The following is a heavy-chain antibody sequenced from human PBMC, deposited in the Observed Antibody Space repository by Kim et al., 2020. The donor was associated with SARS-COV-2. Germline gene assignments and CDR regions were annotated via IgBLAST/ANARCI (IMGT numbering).Heavy chain of an antibody. CDR2: ISGDGGST. D-gene: IGHD6-13*01. CDR1: GFTFDDYA. J-gene: IGHJ6*03. Sequence: GGSLRLSCAASGFTFDDYAMHCVRQAPGKGLEWVSLISGDGGSTYYADSVKGRFTISRDNSKNSLYLQMNSLRTEDTALYYCANLQSSSSWYSYMDVWGKGTTVTVSS. V-gene: IGHV3-43*02. CDR3: ANLQSSSSWYSYMDV.